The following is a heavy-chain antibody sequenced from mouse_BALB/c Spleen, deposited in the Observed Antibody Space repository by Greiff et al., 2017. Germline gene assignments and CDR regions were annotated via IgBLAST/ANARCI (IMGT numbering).Heavy chain of an antibody. CDR2: IDPSDSYT. J-gene: IGHJ1*01. D-gene: IGHD1-1*01. CDR1: GYTFTSYW. V-gene: IGHV1-69*02. Sequence: QVQLQQPGAELVKPGASVKLSCKASGYTFTSYWMHWVKQRPGQGLEWIGEIDPSDSYTNYNQKFKGKATLTVDKSSSTAYMQLSSLTSEDSAVYYCARPHYGSSYWDFDVWGAGTTVTVSS. CDR3: ARPHYGSSYWDFDV.